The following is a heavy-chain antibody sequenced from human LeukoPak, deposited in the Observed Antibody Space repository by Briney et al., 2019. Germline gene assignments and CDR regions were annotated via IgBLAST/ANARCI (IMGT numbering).Heavy chain of an antibody. V-gene: IGHV3-23*01. Sequence: GGSLRLSCAASGFTFTTYAMSWVRQAPGKGLEWVSAISGSGGSTYYAHSVKGRFTISRDNSKNTLLLQMNGLRAEDTAVYYCAKQSYSSDFDYWGQGTLVTVSS. J-gene: IGHJ4*02. D-gene: IGHD1-26*01. CDR2: ISGSGGST. CDR1: GFTFTTYA. CDR3: AKQSYSSDFDY.